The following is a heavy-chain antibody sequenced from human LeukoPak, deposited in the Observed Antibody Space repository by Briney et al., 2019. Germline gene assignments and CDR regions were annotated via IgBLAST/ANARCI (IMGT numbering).Heavy chain of an antibody. V-gene: IGHV1-69*13. D-gene: IGHD1-26*01. Sequence: VNVSCKAPGHTFSSYAISWVRQAPGQGLEWMGGIIPIFGTANYAQKFQGRVTITTDESTSTAYMELSSLRSEDTAVYYCARARIMGATSPFDYWGQGTLVTVSS. CDR1: GHTFSSYA. J-gene: IGHJ4*02. CDR3: ARARIMGATSPFDY. CDR2: IIPIFGTA.